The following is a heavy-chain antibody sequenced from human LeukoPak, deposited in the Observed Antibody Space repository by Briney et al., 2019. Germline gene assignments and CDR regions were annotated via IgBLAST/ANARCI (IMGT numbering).Heavy chain of an antibody. V-gene: IGHV1-3*01. J-gene: IGHJ4*02. Sequence: ASVKVSCKASGYTFTSYAMHWVRQAPGQRLEWMGWINAGNCNTKYSQKFQGRVTITRDTSASTAYMELSSLRSEDTAVYYCARDLPDYWGQGTLVTVSS. D-gene: IGHD2-21*02. CDR1: GYTFTSYA. CDR3: ARDLPDY. CDR2: INAGNCNT.